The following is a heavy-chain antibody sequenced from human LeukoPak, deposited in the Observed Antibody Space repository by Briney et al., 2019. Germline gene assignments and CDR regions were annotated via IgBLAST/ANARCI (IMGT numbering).Heavy chain of an antibody. J-gene: IGHJ4*02. V-gene: IGHV7-4-1*02. CDR3: ARDLYSTIYSRTGGAIDY. CDR1: GYTFISYA. CDR2: INTNTGNP. D-gene: IGHD6-13*01. Sequence: GASVNLSCKASGYTFISYAMNWVRQAPGQGLEWTGWINTNTGNPTYAQGFTGRFVFSLDTSVSTAYLQISSLKAEDTAVYFCARDLYSTIYSRTGGAIDYWGQGTLVTVSS.